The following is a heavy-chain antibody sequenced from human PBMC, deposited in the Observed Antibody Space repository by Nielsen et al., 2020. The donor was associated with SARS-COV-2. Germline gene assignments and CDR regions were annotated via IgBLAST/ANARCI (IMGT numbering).Heavy chain of an antibody. CDR2: IYYSGST. J-gene: IGHJ6*02. CDR1: GGSISSYS. V-gene: IGHV4-59*12. Sequence: SETLSLTCTVSGGSISSYSWSWIRQPPGKGLEWIGYIYYSGSTNYNPSLKSRVTISVDTSKNQFSLKLSSVTAADTAVYYCARDRAFSKYGMDVWGQGTTVTVSS. CDR3: ARDRAFSKYGMDV.